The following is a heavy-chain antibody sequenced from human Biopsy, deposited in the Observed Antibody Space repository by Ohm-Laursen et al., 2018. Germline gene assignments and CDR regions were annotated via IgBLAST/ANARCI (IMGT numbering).Heavy chain of an antibody. D-gene: IGHD3-3*01. CDR3: ARQVDFWSGYVDY. V-gene: IGHV4-39*01. CDR1: GGSISDSTYH. Sequence: SETLSLTCPVSGGSISDSTYHWGWIRQSPGKGLGWIGNIYYSGNTDYSPSLKSRVTISVDTSNNQFSLKLRSVTAADTAVYYCARQVDFWSGYVDYWGQGTLVAVSS. J-gene: IGHJ4*02. CDR2: IYYSGNT.